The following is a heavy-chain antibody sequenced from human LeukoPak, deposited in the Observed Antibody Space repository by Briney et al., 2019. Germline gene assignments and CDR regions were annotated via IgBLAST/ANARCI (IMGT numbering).Heavy chain of an antibody. D-gene: IGHD3-10*01. CDR2: IYPGDSDT. V-gene: IGHV5-51*01. CDR1: GYSFTSYW. CDR3: ARRPLWFGESPEYYFDY. J-gene: IGHJ4*02. Sequence: GESLKISCKGFGYSFTSYWIGWVRQMPGKDLEWMGIIYPGDSDTRYSPSFQGQVTISADKSISPAYLQWSSLQASDTAMYYCARRPLWFGESPEYYFDYWGQGTLVTVSS.